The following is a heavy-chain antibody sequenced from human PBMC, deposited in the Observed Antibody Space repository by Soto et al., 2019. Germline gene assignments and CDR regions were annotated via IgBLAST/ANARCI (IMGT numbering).Heavy chain of an antibody. V-gene: IGHV4-34*01. CDR3: ARHGGGSHYAFDY. CDR1: GGPLSDYN. CDR2: IGPSGAT. D-gene: IGHD1-26*01. Sequence: QVQLQQWGAGLLKPSETLSLTCGVSGGPLSDYNWSWIRQAPGAGLEWIGEIGPSGATNYNPSLRSRVTLAQDMSKTQVSLRLTSVTAAATAVYHCARHGGGSHYAFDYRGPGALITISS. J-gene: IGHJ4*02.